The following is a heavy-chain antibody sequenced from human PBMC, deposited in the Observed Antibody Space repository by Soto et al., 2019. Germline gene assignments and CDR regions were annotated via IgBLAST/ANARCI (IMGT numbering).Heavy chain of an antibody. V-gene: IGHV3-23*01. D-gene: IGHD3-3*01. CDR3: AKTLEWLFYYFDY. J-gene: IGHJ4*02. Sequence: LRLSCAASGFTFSSYAMSWVRQAPGKGLEWVSAISGSGGSTYYADSVKGRFTISRDNSKNTLYLQMNSLRAEDTAVYYCAKTLEWLFYYFDYWGQGTLVTVSS. CDR1: GFTFSSYA. CDR2: ISGSGGST.